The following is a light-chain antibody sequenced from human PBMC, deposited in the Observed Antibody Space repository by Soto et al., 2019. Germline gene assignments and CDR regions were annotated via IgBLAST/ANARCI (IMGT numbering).Light chain of an antibody. CDR1: KLGDKY. V-gene: IGLV3-1*01. J-gene: IGLJ2*01. CDR3: QAWDSGTVV. Sequence: SYELTQPPSVSVSPGQTASISCSGDKLGDKYPCWDQQKPGQSPVLIIYLDTKRPTRIPDRFSGSTSGNTATLNISGTQARDEADYCCQAWDSGTVVFGGGTKLTVL. CDR2: LDT.